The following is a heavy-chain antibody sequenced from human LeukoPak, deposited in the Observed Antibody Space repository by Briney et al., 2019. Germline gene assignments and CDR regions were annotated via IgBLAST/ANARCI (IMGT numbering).Heavy chain of an antibody. CDR1: GFTFSSYW. V-gene: IGHV3-7*03. D-gene: IGHD3-22*01. CDR2: ISQDGSAK. Sequence: GGSLRLSCATSGFTFSSYWMSWVRQVPGKGLEWVASISQDGSAKTYVASVKGRFTISRDNAENSLFLQMDSLRAEDTAVYYCAKRDLKYYYDSSGYYPFDYWGQGTLVTVSS. CDR3: AKRDLKYYYDSSGYYPFDY. J-gene: IGHJ4*02.